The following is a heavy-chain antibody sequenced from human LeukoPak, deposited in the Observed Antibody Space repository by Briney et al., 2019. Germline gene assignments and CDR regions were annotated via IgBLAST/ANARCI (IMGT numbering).Heavy chain of an antibody. CDR2: INPNSGGT. CDR1: GYSFTAYY. CDR3: ASSVISGSLGVDY. D-gene: IGHD5-12*01. V-gene: IGHV1-2*02. Sequence: GASVKVSCKASGYSFTAYYMHWVRQAPGQGLEWMGWINPNSGGTNYARKFQGRVTMTRDTSISTGYMELRWLRSDDTAVYYCASSVISGSLGVDYWGQGTLVTVSS. J-gene: IGHJ4*02.